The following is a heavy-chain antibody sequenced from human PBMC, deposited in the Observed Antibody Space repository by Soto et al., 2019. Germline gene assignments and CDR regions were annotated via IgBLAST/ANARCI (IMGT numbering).Heavy chain of an antibody. Sequence: PSETLSLACSVSVAALNSGNYYWNWIRQVPGKGLEWIGQIYVTGAVDYNPSLRDRITISQDTSERQFSLNLRLVTAADTAVYYCARLRIAINNYKWFDHCGQGTLVTVS. J-gene: IGHJ5*02. CDR2: IYVTGAV. CDR3: ARLRIAINNYKWFDH. V-gene: IGHV4-31*03. D-gene: IGHD2-21*01. CDR1: VAALNSGNYY.